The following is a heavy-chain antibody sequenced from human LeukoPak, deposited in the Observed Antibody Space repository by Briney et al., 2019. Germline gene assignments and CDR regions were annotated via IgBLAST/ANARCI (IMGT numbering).Heavy chain of an antibody. Sequence: ASVTVSCKASGYTFSSYGISWVRQAPGQGLEWMGWISAYNGNTEYVQHLRGRATMTTDTSTSTAYMELRSLRSDDTAVYYCARDSVDGSGTYYNDSPDYWGQGTLITVSS. CDR2: ISAYNGNT. CDR3: ARDSVDGSGTYYNDSPDY. D-gene: IGHD3-10*01. CDR1: GYTFSSYG. J-gene: IGHJ4*02. V-gene: IGHV1-18*01.